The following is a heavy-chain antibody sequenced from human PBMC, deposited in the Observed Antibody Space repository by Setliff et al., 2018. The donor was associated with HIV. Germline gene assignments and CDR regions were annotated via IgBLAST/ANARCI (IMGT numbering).Heavy chain of an antibody. D-gene: IGHD2-21*02. V-gene: IGHV4-30-4*08. Sequence: SETLSLTCTVSGGSVSTTNYYWSWIRQPPGKGLEWIGYIHYSGSAAYYSPSLQSRSTISIDTSKNQFSLRLTSVTAADTAIYYCAREVDVLTTSDAFDIWGRGAMVTVSS. J-gene: IGHJ3*02. CDR3: AREVDVLTTSDAFDI. CDR2: IHYSGSAA. CDR1: GGSVSTTNYY.